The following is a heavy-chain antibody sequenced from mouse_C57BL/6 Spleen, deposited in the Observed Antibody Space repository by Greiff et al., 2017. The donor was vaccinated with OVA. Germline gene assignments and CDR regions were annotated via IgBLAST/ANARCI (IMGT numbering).Heavy chain of an antibody. D-gene: IGHD1-1*01. V-gene: IGHV1-80*01. CDR2: IYPGDGDT. CDR3: ARNYGSPHWYFDV. J-gene: IGHJ1*03. Sequence: VKLKQSGAELVKPGASVKISCKASGYAFSSYWMNWVKQRPGKGLEWIGQIYPGDGDTNYNGKFKGKATLTADKSSSTAYMQLSSLTSEDSAVYFCARNYGSPHWYFDVWGTGTTVTVSS. CDR1: GYAFSSYW.